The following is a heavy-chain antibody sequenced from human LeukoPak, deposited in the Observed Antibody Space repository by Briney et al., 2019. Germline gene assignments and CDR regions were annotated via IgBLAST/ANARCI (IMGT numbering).Heavy chain of an antibody. Sequence: SETLSLTCTVSGDSFTNTDFFWGWIRQPPGKGLEWIANIDDSGRIYSNPSLRSRVTMSRDTSKNQFSLKVTSVTAADTAVYYCARGFALDFWGQGTMVTVSS. CDR2: IDDSGRI. J-gene: IGHJ3*01. V-gene: IGHV4-39*01. CDR1: GDSFTNTDFF. CDR3: ARGFALDF.